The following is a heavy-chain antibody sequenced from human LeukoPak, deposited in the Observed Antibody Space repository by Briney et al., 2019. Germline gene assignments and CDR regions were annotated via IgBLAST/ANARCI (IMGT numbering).Heavy chain of an antibody. CDR1: GFTFSSYW. J-gene: IGHJ4*02. CDR2: IKQDGSEK. CDR3: ARPPYDILTGRPFSFDY. V-gene: IGHV3-7*01. D-gene: IGHD3-9*01. Sequence: GGSLRLSCAASGFTFSSYWMSWVRQAPGKGLEWVANIKQDGSEKYYVDSVKGRFTISRDNAKNSLYLQMNILRAEDTAVYYCARPPYDILTGRPFSFDYWGQGTLVTVSS.